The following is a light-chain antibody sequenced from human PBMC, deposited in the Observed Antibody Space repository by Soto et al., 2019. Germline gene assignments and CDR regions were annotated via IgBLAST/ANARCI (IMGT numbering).Light chain of an antibody. CDR2: TTN. J-gene: IGLJ1*01. Sequence: QSALTQPPSASGTPGQRVTISCSGSSSNIGSNYVYWYQQLPGTAPKLLISTTNQRPSGVSNRLSGSKSGNTASLTISGLQAEDEADYYCAAWDDSLNGHVFGTGTKVTVL. CDR1: SSNIGSNY. V-gene: IGLV1-44*01. CDR3: AAWDDSLNGHV.